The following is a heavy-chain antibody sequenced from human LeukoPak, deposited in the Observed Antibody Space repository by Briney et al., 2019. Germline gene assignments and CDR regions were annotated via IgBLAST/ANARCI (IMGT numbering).Heavy chain of an antibody. CDR3: ARGDGYNFNWFDP. D-gene: IGHD5-24*01. Sequence: PGGSLRLSCAVSGFTFRTYWMHWVRQVPGEGLVWVSRINEDGSITNYADSVKGRFSISRDNAKNTLYLQMNSLRAEDTAVYYCARGDGYNFNWFDPWGQGTLVTVSS. V-gene: IGHV3-74*01. J-gene: IGHJ5*02. CDR1: GFTFRTYW. CDR2: INEDGSIT.